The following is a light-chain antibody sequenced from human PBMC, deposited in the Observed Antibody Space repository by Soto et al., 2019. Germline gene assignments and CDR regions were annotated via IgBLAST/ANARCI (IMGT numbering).Light chain of an antibody. CDR1: SSNIGSNY. CDR2: RNN. CDR3: AAWDDSLSGVYV. V-gene: IGLV1-47*01. Sequence: QSVLTQPPSASGTPGQRVTISCSGSSSNIGSNYVYWYQQLPGTAPKLLIYRNNQRPSGGPDRFSGSKSGTSASLAISGLRSEDEADYYCAAWDDSLSGVYVFGAGTKVPVL. J-gene: IGLJ1*01.